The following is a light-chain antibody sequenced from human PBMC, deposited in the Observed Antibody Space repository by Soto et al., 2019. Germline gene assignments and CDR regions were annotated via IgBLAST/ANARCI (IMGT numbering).Light chain of an antibody. V-gene: IGKV1-6*01. CDR3: LHDYNYPRT. CDR1: QGINNE. CDR2: AAS. J-gene: IGKJ1*01. Sequence: AIQMTQSPSSLSASVGDRVTMTCWASQGINNELAWYQQKPEKAPKLLIYAASNLHSGVPSRFSGSGSGTDFALTISSLQPEDFATYFCLHDYNYPRTFGQGTKVE.